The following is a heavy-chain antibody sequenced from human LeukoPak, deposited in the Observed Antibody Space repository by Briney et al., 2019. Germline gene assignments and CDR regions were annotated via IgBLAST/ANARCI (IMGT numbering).Heavy chain of an antibody. CDR1: GFTFSSYS. V-gene: IGHV3-48*01. D-gene: IGHD3-9*01. CDR2: ISSSSSTI. Sequence: GGSLRLSCAASGFTFSSYSMNWVRQAPGKGLEWVSYISSSSSTIYYADSVKGRFTISRDNAKNSLYLQMNSLRAEDTAVYYCARDHLSGIGYFDWLPTLHAFDIWGQGTMVTVSS. J-gene: IGHJ3*02. CDR3: ARDHLSGIGYFDWLPTLHAFDI.